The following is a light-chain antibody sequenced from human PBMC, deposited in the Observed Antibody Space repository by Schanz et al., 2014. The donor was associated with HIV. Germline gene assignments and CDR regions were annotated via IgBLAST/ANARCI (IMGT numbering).Light chain of an antibody. CDR2: QAS. J-gene: IGKJ1*01. CDR1: QTIGRL. V-gene: IGKV1-5*03. Sequence: IQMTQSPSTVSASVGDRVTITCRASQTIGRLMAWYQQKPGRAPKLLIYQASTLETGVPSRFSGSGSGTSFTLTITSLQPDDFATYYCHQYDSVSWTFGQGTTVEAK. CDR3: HQYDSVSWT.